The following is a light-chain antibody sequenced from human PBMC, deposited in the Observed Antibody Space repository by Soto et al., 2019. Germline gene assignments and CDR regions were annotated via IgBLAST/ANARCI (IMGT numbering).Light chain of an antibody. V-gene: IGLV2-14*01. CDR1: SRDIGGYNY. J-gene: IGLJ2*01. CDR3: SSYVNYNTFVI. CDR2: EVS. Sequence: QSALTQPASVSGSPGQSITISCTGTSRDIGGYNYVSWHQQHPGKAPKVIITEVSNRPSGVSDRFSGSKSGNTASLTISGLQAEDAADYYCSSYVNYNTFVIFGGGTKVTVL.